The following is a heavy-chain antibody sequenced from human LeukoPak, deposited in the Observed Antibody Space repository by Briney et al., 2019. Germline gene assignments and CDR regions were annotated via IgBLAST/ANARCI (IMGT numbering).Heavy chain of an antibody. CDR1: GYTFIGYH. J-gene: IGHJ4*02. Sequence: GASVKVSCKASGYTFIGYHIQWVRQAPGQGLEWMGWIDPSSGGTNYAQKFQGWVTMTRDTSINTAYMELSRLRSNDTAVYYCARALSVSMIRGIIIPYNFDHWGQGTLVTASS. CDR3: ARALSVSMIRGIIIPYNFDH. CDR2: IDPSSGGT. D-gene: IGHD3-10*01. V-gene: IGHV1-2*04.